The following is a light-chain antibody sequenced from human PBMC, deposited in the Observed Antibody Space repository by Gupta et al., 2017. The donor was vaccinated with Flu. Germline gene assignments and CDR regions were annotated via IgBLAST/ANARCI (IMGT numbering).Light chain of an antibody. Sequence: GERATLASRADENIGNNYLAWYHQKPGQAPRLLISGASSRATGIPDRFSGSGSGTDFTLTINRLEPEDSAVFYCQQHGNSLTFGGGTKVVN. CDR2: GAS. CDR1: ENIGNNY. J-gene: IGKJ4*01. V-gene: IGKV3-20*01. CDR3: QQHGNSLT.